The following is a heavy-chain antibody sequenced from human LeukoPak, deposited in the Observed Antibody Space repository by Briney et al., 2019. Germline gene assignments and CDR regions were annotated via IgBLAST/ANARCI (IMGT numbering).Heavy chain of an antibody. CDR1: GYTFTSYD. Sequence: GASVKVSCKASGYTFTSYDINWVRQATGQGLEWMGWMNPNSGNTGYAQKFQGRVTITRNTSISTAYMELSSLRSEDTAVYYCVRGDYYDSGIYPAFDWGQGTLVTVSS. J-gene: IGHJ4*02. D-gene: IGHD3-10*01. V-gene: IGHV1-8*03. CDR2: MNPNSGNT. CDR3: VRGDYYDSGIYPAFD.